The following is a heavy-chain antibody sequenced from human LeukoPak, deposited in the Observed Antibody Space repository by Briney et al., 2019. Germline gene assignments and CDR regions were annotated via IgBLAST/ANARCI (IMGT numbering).Heavy chain of an antibody. D-gene: IGHD6-6*01. CDR2: IYYSGST. CDR3: AREEYSSSSNWFDP. J-gene: IGHJ5*02. Sequence: SETLSLTCTVSGGSISSYYWSWIRQPPGKGLEWIGYIYYSGSTNYNPSLKSRVTISVDTSKNQFSLKLSSVTAADTAVYYCAREEYSSSSNWFDPWGQGTLVTVSS. V-gene: IGHV4-59*01. CDR1: GGSISSYY.